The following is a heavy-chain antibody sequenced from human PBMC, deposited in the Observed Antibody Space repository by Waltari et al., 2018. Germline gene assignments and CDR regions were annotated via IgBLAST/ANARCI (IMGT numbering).Heavy chain of an antibody. CDR3: ARHSPGSTWFDP. CDR1: SGSITSPDYY. Sequence: QLQLQESGPGLVKPSETLSLTCSLSSGSITSPDYYWDWIRQSPWKGLEWIGNIYSRGNIHYNPSLGSRVTMPLDSSNNQFSLELRSVTAADTAVYYCARHSPGSTWFDPWGQGTLVTVSS. CDR2: IYSRGNI. J-gene: IGHJ5*02. V-gene: IGHV4-39*01. D-gene: IGHD7-27*01.